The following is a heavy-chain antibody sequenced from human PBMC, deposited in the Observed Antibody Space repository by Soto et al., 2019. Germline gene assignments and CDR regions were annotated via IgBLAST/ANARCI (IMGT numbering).Heavy chain of an antibody. CDR2: IYYSGST. Sequence: PSETLSLTCTVSGGSISSYYWGWIRQPPGKGLEWIGYIYYSGSTNYNPSLKSRVTTSVDTSKNQFSLKLSSVTAADTAVYYCARVYVPAGGNLWFESWGQGTLVTVSS. D-gene: IGHD3-16*01. CDR1: GGSISSYY. J-gene: IGHJ5*01. CDR3: ARVYVPAGGNLWFES. V-gene: IGHV4-59*01.